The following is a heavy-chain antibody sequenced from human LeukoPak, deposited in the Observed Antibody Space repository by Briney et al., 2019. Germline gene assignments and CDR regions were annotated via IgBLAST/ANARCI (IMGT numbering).Heavy chain of an antibody. D-gene: IGHD3-10*01. Sequence: ASVKVSCKASGGTFSSYAISWVRQAPGQGLEWMGGIIPIFGTANYAQKFQGRVTITADESTSTAYMELSSLRSEDTAVYYCVRDGEGLAISVNYWFDLWGQGTLVTVSS. V-gene: IGHV1-69*13. CDR2: IIPIFGTA. CDR3: VRDGEGLAISVNYWFDL. J-gene: IGHJ5*02. CDR1: GGTFSSYA.